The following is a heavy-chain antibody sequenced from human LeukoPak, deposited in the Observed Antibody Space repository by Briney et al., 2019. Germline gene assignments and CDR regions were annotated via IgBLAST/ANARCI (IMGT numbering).Heavy chain of an antibody. Sequence: GSLRLSCVASGFTFSSYAMSWVRRAPGKGLEWVSVISGSDGSTYYADSVKGRFTISRDNSKNTLYLQMNSLRAEDTALYYCAKNWNAIMTDWGQGTLVTVSS. V-gene: IGHV3-23*01. CDR1: GFTFSSYA. CDR2: ISGSDGST. CDR3: AKNWNAIMTD. J-gene: IGHJ4*02. D-gene: IGHD1-1*01.